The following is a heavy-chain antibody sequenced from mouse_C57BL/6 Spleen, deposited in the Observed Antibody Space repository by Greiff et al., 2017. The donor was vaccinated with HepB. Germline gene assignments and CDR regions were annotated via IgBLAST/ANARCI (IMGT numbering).Heavy chain of an antibody. V-gene: IGHV1-69*01. Sequence: QVQLQQPGAELVMPGASVKLSCKASGYTFTSYWMHWVKQRPGQGLEWIGEIDPSDSYTNYNQKFKGKSTLTVDKSSSTAYMQLSSLTSEDSAVYYCAREGVVAHFDYWGQGTTLTVSS. J-gene: IGHJ2*01. CDR1: GYTFTSYW. D-gene: IGHD1-1*01. CDR2: IDPSDSYT. CDR3: AREGVVAHFDY.